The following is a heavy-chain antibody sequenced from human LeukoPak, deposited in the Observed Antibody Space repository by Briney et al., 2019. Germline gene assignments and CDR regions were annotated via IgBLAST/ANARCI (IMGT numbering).Heavy chain of an antibody. CDR3: AKGASSYWYAYYFDY. CDR1: GFTFSSYG. D-gene: IGHD6-13*01. CDR2: ISYDGSNK. V-gene: IGHV3-30*18. Sequence: PGGSLRLPCAASGFTFSSYGMHWVRQAPGKGLEWVAVISYDGSNKYYADSVKGRFTISRDNSKNTLYLQMNSLRAEDTAVYYCAKGASSYWYAYYFDYWGQGTLVTVSS. J-gene: IGHJ4*02.